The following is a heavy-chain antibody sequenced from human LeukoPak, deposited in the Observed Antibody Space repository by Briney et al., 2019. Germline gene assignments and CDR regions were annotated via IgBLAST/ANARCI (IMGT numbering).Heavy chain of an antibody. CDR3: ARVSQYCTGGTCYSHDAFDI. J-gene: IGHJ3*02. V-gene: IGHV4-34*01. D-gene: IGHD2-15*01. CDR1: GGSFSGYY. Sequence: SETLSLTCAIYGGSFSGYYWSWIRQPPGKGLEWIGEINHSGSTNYNPSLKSRVTISVDTSKNQFSLKLSSVTAADGAVYYCARVSQYCTGGTCYSHDAFDIWGQGTMVTVSS. CDR2: INHSGST.